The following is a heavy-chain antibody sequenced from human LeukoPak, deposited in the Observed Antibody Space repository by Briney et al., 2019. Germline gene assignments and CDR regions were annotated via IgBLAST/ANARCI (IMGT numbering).Heavy chain of an antibody. CDR2: INHSGST. CDR1: GGSFSGDY. J-gene: IGHJ5*02. D-gene: IGHD3-3*01. CDR3: GRPRQYDFWRGHREFDP. Sequence: SETLSPTCAVDGGSFSGDYWSWIRQPPAKGLDCIGEINHSGSTNYNPPLNSRVTISVDTSKNQYSLQLSSVTAADTAVYYCGRPRQYDFWRGHREFDPWGQGTLVTVSS. V-gene: IGHV4-34*01.